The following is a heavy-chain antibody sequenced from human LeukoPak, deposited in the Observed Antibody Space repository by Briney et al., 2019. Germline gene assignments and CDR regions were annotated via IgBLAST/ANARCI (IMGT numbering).Heavy chain of an antibody. Sequence: SETLSLTCTVSGGSISSYYWSWIRQPPGKGLEWIGYIYYSGSTNYNPSLKSRVTISVDTSKNQFSLKLSSVTAADTAVYYCARITGTASPYYYYYMDVWGKGTTVTVSS. CDR2: IYYSGST. CDR1: GGSISSYY. CDR3: ARITGTASPYYYYYMDV. D-gene: IGHD1-7*01. V-gene: IGHV4-59*01. J-gene: IGHJ6*03.